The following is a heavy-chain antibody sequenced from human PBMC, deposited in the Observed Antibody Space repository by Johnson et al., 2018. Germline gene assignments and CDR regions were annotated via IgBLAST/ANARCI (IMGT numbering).Heavy chain of an antibody. CDR1: GFTFTSYG. J-gene: IGHJ6*02. Sequence: VQLLQSGGGVVQPGRSLRLSCAASGFTFTSYGMHWVRQAPGKGLEWVAVISSDGSNKYYADSVKGPFPISRDTSKNTLSLQMNSLRAEDTAVYYCEKDTSYYSYYGMDVWGQGTTVTVSS. CDR2: ISSDGSNK. V-gene: IGHV3-30*18. CDR3: EKDTSYYSYYGMDV. D-gene: IGHD3-16*01.